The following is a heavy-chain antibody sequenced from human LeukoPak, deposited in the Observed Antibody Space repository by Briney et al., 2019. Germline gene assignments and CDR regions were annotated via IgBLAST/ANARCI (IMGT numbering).Heavy chain of an antibody. J-gene: IGHJ4*02. CDR1: GFTVSSNY. D-gene: IGHD2-2*01. CDR3: ASAKSDCSSTSCPFDY. V-gene: IGHV3-66*02. Sequence: GGSLRLSCAASGFTVSSNYMSWVRQAPRKGLEWVSVIYSGGSTYYADSVKGRFTISRDNSKNTLYLQMNSLRAEDTAVYYCASAKSDCSSTSCPFDYWGQGTLVTVSS. CDR2: IYSGGST.